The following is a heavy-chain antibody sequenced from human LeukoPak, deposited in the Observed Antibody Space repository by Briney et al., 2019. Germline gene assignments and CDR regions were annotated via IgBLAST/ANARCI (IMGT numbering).Heavy chain of an antibody. CDR2: IIPIFGTT. Sequence: SVKVSCKASGGTFSSYTFSWVRQAPGQGLEWMGGIIPIFGTTKSAQNFRDRVTITADESTSTVYMELSSLRSEDTAVFYCTSDWVSAKAFDIWGQGTMVTVSS. CDR1: GGTFSSYT. CDR3: TSDWVSAKAFDI. V-gene: IGHV1-69*13. J-gene: IGHJ3*02. D-gene: IGHD2-8*01.